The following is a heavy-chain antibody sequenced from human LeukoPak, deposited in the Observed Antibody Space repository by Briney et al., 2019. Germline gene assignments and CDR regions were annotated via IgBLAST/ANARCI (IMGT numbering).Heavy chain of an antibody. CDR1: GGSISNYY. V-gene: IGHV4-59*12. J-gene: IGHJ4*02. Sequence: SETLSLTCTVSGGSISNYYWSWIRQPPGRGLEWIGYIYYSGSNPSLKSRVTISMDTSKNQFSLKLSSVTAADAAVYYCARGTPYDFWSGYYLDYWGQGTLVTVSS. CDR3: ARGTPYDFWSGYYLDY. CDR2: IYYSGS. D-gene: IGHD3-3*01.